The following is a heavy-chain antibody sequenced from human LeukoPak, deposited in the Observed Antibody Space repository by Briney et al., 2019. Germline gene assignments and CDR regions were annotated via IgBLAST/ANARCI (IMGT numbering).Heavy chain of an antibody. CDR1: GGTISSGGYY. D-gene: IGHD3-10*01. V-gene: IGHV4-31*03. J-gene: IGHJ4*02. CDR2: ISYNGNT. CDR3: ARVDRNMVRGVQE. Sequence: SETLSLTCTVSGGTISSGGYYWSWIRQHPGKGLEWIGYISYNGNTYYNPSLKTRLTISVDTSQNQFCLNVSSVTAADTAVYYCARVDRNMVRGVQEWGGGTLV.